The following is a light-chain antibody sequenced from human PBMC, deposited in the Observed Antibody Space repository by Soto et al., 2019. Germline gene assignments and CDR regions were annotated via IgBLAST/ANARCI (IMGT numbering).Light chain of an antibody. CDR1: QSINNN. Sequence: EILMTQSPATLSVSPGERATLSCRASQSINNNLAWYQQKPGQAPRLLIYGESTRAPGVPARFSGSGSGTEFTLTISSLQSEDFAVYYCQQYNNWPLTFGQGTKVEIK. CDR3: QQYNNWPLT. CDR2: GES. V-gene: IGKV3-15*01. J-gene: IGKJ1*01.